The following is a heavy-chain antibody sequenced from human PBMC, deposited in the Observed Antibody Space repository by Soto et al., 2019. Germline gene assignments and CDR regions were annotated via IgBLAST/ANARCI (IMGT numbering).Heavy chain of an antibody. CDR2: INADNGNT. Sequence: ASVKVSCKASGYIFTNYAMHWVRQAPGQRLEWMGWINADNGNTKYSQNLQGRVTITRDTSASTAYMELSSLRSEDMAVYYCARRLYGGFTFDYWGLGTLVTVSS. D-gene: IGHD5-12*01. J-gene: IGHJ4*02. V-gene: IGHV1-3*01. CDR1: GYIFTNYA. CDR3: ARRLYGGFTFDY.